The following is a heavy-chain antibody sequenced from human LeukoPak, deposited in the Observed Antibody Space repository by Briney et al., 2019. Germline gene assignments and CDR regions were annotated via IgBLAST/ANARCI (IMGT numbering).Heavy chain of an antibody. Sequence: GGSLRLSCAASGFTFSSYGMHWVRQAPGKGLEWVAVIWYDGSNKYSADSVKGRFAISRDNSKNTLSLQMNNLRAEDTAVYYCAREAYGGNFPYYYYGMDVWGQGTTVTVSS. D-gene: IGHD4-23*01. CDR1: GFTFSSYG. V-gene: IGHV3-33*01. J-gene: IGHJ6*02. CDR3: AREAYGGNFPYYYYGMDV. CDR2: IWYDGSNK.